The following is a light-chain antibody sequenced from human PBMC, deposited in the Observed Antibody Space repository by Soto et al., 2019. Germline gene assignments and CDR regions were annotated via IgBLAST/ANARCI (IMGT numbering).Light chain of an antibody. J-gene: IGKJ2*01. CDR3: QQYTSLYT. CDR2: KAS. CDR1: QSISSW. V-gene: IGKV1-5*03. Sequence: DIQMTQSPSTLSASVGDRVTITCRASQSISSWLAWYQQKPGKAPKLLIYKASSLESGVPSRFSGSGSGTGFTLTISSLQPDDFATYYCQQYTSLYTFGQGTKLEIK.